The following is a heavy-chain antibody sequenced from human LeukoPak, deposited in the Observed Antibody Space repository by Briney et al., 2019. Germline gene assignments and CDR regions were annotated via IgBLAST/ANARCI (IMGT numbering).Heavy chain of an antibody. CDR1: GYTFKNYD. J-gene: IGHJ4*02. V-gene: IGHV1-8*03. D-gene: IGHD6-19*01. Sequence: ASVKVSCKASGYTFKNYDINWVRQATGQGLEWMGWMNPNSGNTGFAQKFQGRVTITTDESTSTAYMELSSLRSEDTAVYYCAREFDSSGSYWGQGTLVTVSS. CDR3: AREFDSSGSY. CDR2: MNPNSGNT.